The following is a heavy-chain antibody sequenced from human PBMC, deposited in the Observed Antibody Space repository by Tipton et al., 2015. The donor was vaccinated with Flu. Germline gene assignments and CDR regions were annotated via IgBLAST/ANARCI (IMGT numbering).Heavy chain of an antibody. CDR2: IYYSGST. CDR1: GGSISSSNYY. J-gene: IGHJ4*02. V-gene: IGHV4-39*01. Sequence: TLSLTCTVSGGSISSSNYYWGWIRQPPGKGLEWIGSIYYSGSTYYNPSLKSRVTISVDTSQNVLSLQLSSVIAADTAVDYCARHRRSTLAHWGQGVLVTVSS. CDR3: ARHRRSTLAH.